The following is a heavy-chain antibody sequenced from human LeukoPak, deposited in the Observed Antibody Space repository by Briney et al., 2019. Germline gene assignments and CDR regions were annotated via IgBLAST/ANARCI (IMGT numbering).Heavy chain of an antibody. CDR3: GRLLAAPYYFHF. CDR2: IYPRDSDT. J-gene: IGHJ4*02. CDR1: GYKFTNYW. V-gene: IGHV5-51*01. Sequence: GESLKISCKGSGYKFTNYWIAWVRQTPGKGLEWMGIIYPRDSDTRYSPSFQGQVSISVDESIDTAYLQWDSLKASDSTMYYCGRLLAAPYYFHFWGQGTLVTVSS. D-gene: IGHD6-25*01.